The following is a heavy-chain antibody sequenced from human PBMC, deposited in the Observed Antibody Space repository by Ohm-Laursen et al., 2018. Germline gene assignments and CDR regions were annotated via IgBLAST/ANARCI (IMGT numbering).Heavy chain of an antibody. CDR1: GFTFTTYT. J-gene: IGHJ6*02. CDR2: IKQDGGEK. V-gene: IGHV3-7*01. D-gene: IGHD5-12*01. CDR3: ARDVAHGGYGFGMDV. Sequence: SLRLSCAASGFTFTTYTMNWLRQTPGKGLEWVANIKQDGGEKNFADSVKGRFTISRDNAKNSLYLQMNSLRAEDTAVYYCARDVAHGGYGFGMDVWGQGTTVTVSS.